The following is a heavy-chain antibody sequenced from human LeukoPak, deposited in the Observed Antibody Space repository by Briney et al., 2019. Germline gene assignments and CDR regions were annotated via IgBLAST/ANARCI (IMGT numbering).Heavy chain of an antibody. D-gene: IGHD3-22*01. V-gene: IGHV3-23*01. CDR3: ARGTKLGYYDSSGSLGY. Sequence: GGSLRLSCAASGLTSSSYAMSWVRQAPGNGLEWVSAISGSGGSTDYADSVTGRFSISRDNSKNTLYLQMISLRAEDTAVYYCARGTKLGYYDSSGSLGYWGQGTLVTVSS. J-gene: IGHJ4*02. CDR1: GLTSSSYA. CDR2: ISGSGGST.